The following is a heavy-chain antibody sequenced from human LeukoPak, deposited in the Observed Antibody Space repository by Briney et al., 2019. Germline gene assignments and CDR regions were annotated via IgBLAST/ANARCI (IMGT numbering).Heavy chain of an antibody. CDR2: ISYRGST. V-gene: IGHV4-61*01. D-gene: IGHD5-18*01. Sequence: SETLSLTCSVSGGSVTSGSYYWSWIRQPPGKELEWIGYISYRGSTNYNPSLKSRVTISVDTSKNQFSLKLSSVTAADTAVYYCARVGYSYGNDYWGQGTLVTVSS. CDR3: ARVGYSYGNDY. J-gene: IGHJ4*02. CDR1: GGSVTSGSYY.